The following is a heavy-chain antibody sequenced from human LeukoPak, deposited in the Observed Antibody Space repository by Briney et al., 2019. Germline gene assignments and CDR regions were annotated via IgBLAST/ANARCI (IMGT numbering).Heavy chain of an antibody. V-gene: IGHV4-34*01. CDR3: ARGIRGYYDSSGIYYFDY. CDR2: INHSGST. CDR1: GGSFSGYY. Sequence: KPSETLSLTCAVYGGSFSGYYWSWIRQPPGKGLEWIGEINHSGSTNYNPSLKSRVTISVDTSKNQFSLKLSSVTAADTAVYYCARGIRGYYDSSGIYYFDYWGQGTLVTVSS. J-gene: IGHJ4*02. D-gene: IGHD3-22*01.